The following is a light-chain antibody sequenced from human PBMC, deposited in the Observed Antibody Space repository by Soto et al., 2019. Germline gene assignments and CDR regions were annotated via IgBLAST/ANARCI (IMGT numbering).Light chain of an antibody. CDR1: SSDVGGYIY. CDR3: SSYTSSSTFHVV. CDR2: DVS. V-gene: IGLV2-14*01. Sequence: QSALTQPASVSGSPGQSITISCTGTSSDVGGYIYVSWYQQHPGKAPKLMIYDVSNRPSGVSNRFSGSKSGNTASLTISGLQAEDEADYYCSSYTSSSTFHVVFGGGTKLTVL. J-gene: IGLJ2*01.